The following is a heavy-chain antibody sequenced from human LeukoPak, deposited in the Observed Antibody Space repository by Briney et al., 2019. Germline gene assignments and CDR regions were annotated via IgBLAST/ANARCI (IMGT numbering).Heavy chain of an antibody. V-gene: IGHV4-59*10. CDR1: GGSFSGYY. CDR2: IYTSGST. Sequence: SETLSLTCAVYGGSFSGYYWSWIRQPAGKGLEWIGRIYTSGSTNYNPSLKSRVTMSVDTSKNQFSLKLSSVTAADTAVYYCARVGWMATNYYFDYWGQGTLVTVSS. CDR3: ARVGWMATNYYFDY. D-gene: IGHD5-12*01. J-gene: IGHJ4*02.